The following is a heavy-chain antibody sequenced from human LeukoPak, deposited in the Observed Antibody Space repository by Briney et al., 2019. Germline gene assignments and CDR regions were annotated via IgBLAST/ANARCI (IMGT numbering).Heavy chain of an antibody. CDR3: AKDGDYNNGWYFFDF. V-gene: IGHV3-23*01. Sequence: GGSLRLSCAAAGFTFSSYAMTWVRQAPGKGLEWVSTIIGNAAATYYTDSVKGRFTISRDSSRNTAYLQMNTLRAEDTAVYYCAKDGDYNNGWYFFDFWGQGTLVTVSS. D-gene: IGHD6-19*01. CDR1: GFTFSSYA. CDR2: IIGNAAAT. J-gene: IGHJ4*02.